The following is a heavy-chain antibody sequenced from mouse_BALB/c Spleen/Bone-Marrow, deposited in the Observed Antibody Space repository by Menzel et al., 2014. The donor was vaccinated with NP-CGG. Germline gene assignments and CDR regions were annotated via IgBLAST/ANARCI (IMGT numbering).Heavy chain of an antibody. V-gene: IGHV5-6*02. D-gene: IGHD2-4*01. Sequence: DVMLVESGGDLVKPGGSLKLSCAASGFTFSNYGMSWVRQTPDKRLEWVATISSGGSYTYYPDSVKGRFTISRDNAKNTLYLQMSSLKSEDTAMYCCARQRDYDCCDCWGQGTTLTVSS. CDR1: GFTFSNYG. CDR2: ISSGGSYT. CDR3: ARQRDYDCCDC. J-gene: IGHJ2*01.